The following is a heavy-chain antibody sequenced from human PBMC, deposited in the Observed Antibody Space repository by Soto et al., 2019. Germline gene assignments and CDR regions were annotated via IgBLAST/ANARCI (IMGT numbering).Heavy chain of an antibody. Sequence: SETLSLTCSVSRGSVSSATYYWNWMRQPPGKPLEWIGYIYYSSSTNYNPSLKSRVTISLDTSNDRFSLRLSSVTAADTAVYYCARTRDNNLNYSYALDVWGPGTTVTVSS. CDR2: IYYSSST. J-gene: IGHJ6*02. D-gene: IGHD1-20*01. V-gene: IGHV4-61*01. CDR3: ARTRDNNLNYSYALDV. CDR1: RGSVSSATYY.